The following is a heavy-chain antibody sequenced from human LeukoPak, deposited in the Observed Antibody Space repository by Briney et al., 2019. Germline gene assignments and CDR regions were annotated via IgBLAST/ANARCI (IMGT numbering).Heavy chain of an antibody. Sequence: GRSLRLSCAASGFTFDDYAMHWVRQAPGKGLVWVSRINSDGSSTSYADSVKGRFTISRDNAKNTLYLQMNSLRAEDTAVYYCARGTYGDYDEWGEGTLVTVSS. D-gene: IGHD4-17*01. CDR3: ARGTYGDYDE. J-gene: IGHJ4*02. V-gene: IGHV3-74*01. CDR1: GFTFDDYA. CDR2: INSDGSST.